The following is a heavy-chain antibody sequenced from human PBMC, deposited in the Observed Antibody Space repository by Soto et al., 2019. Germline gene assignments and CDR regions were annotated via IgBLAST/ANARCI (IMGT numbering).Heavy chain of an antibody. Sequence: GGSLRLSCVASGFTFRNYGMSWVRQAPGKGLEWVATIRGAGEITFHADSVVGRLTISRDNSNGTLFLQMNSLRAEDTAVYYCAKLGGKYASGSSRYFHFWGQGTLVTVSS. V-gene: IGHV3-23*01. CDR3: AKLGGKYASGSSRYFHF. CDR2: IRGAGEIT. J-gene: IGHJ4*02. D-gene: IGHD6-19*01. CDR1: GFTFRNYG.